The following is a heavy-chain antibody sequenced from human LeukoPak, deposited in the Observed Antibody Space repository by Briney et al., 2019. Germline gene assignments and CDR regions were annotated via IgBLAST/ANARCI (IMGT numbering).Heavy chain of an antibody. V-gene: IGHV3-30*02. CDR3: AKDIDFWSGYYDGY. CDR1: GFTFSNYG. D-gene: IGHD3-3*01. Sequence: PGGSLRLSCAASGFTFSNYGLHWIRQAPGKGLGWVAFIQHDESNKDYTDSVEGRFTISRDNSKNTLYLQMNSLRAEDTAVYYCAKDIDFWSGYYDGYWGQGTLVTVSS. J-gene: IGHJ4*02. CDR2: IQHDESNK.